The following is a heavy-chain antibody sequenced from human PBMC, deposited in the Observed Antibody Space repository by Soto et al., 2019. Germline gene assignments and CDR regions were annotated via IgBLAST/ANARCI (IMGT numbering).Heavy chain of an antibody. J-gene: IGHJ6*02. CDR2: INPSGGST. CDR1: GYTFTSYC. D-gene: IGHD3-3*01. CDR3: ARGRGITIFGVVNYYYGMGV. Sequence: GASVKVSCKASGYTFTSYCMHWVRQAPGQGLEWMGIINPSGGSTSYAQKFQGRVTMTRDTSTSTVYMELSSLRSEDTAVYYCARGRGITIFGVVNYYYGMGVWGQGTTVTVSS. V-gene: IGHV1-46*01.